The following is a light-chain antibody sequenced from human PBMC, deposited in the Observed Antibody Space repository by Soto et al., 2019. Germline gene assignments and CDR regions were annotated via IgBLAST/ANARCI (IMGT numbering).Light chain of an antibody. CDR3: NSYTSSSTRV. V-gene: IGLV2-14*01. CDR1: SSDVGGYNY. J-gene: IGLJ3*02. Sequence: QSALTQPASVSGSPGQSITISCTGTSSDVGGYNYVSWYQQHPGKAPKLMIYEVSNRPSGVSNRFSGSKSGNTASLTISRLQAEDEADYYCNSYTSSSTRVFGGGTKLTVL. CDR2: EVS.